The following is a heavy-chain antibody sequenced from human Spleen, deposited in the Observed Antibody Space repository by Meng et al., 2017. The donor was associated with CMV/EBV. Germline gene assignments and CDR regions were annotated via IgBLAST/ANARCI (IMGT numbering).Heavy chain of an antibody. CDR3: VGGVGWFDP. CDR2: ISTSNVNT. J-gene: IGHJ5*02. D-gene: IGHD3-16*01. V-gene: IGHV1-18*01. CDR1: DHTFPNYG. Sequence: KLSCQASDHTFPNYGVGWVRQAPGQGLEWLGWISTSNVNTNYAQNFQGRVTMTKDTSTTTAYMELRNLTSDDTAVYYCVGGVGWFDPWGQGTLVTVSS.